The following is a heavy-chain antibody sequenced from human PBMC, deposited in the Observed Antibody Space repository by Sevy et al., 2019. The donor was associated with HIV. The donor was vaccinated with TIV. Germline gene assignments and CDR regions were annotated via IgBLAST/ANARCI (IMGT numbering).Heavy chain of an antibody. CDR3: AGGTEPGTIH. Sequence: SETLSLTCTVSGSSINSGGYYWNWIRHHPGKGLEWIGYIHYSGSTYYNTSLKSRITISLDTSKNQFSLKVTSVTAADTAVYYCAGGTEPGTIHWGQGALVTVSS. CDR1: GSSINSGGYY. V-gene: IGHV4-31*03. CDR2: IHYSGST. J-gene: IGHJ4*02. D-gene: IGHD6-13*01.